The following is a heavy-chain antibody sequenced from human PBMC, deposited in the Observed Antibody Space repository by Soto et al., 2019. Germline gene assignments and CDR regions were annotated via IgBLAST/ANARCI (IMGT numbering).Heavy chain of an antibody. J-gene: IGHJ4*02. CDR1: GFTFTSYA. CDR3: AKGNYGIDH. V-gene: IGHV3-23*01. D-gene: IGHD3-16*01. Sequence: GGSLRLSCAGSGFTFTSYAMSWVRQAPGKGLEWVSAISGSASSTYYADSVKGRFTISRDNSKNTVYLQMNSLRAEDTAVYRCAKGNYGIDHWGQGSLVTVSS. CDR2: ISGSASST.